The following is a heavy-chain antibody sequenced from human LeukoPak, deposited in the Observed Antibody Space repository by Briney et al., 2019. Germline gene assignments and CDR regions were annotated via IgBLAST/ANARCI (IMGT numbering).Heavy chain of an antibody. Sequence: GGSLRLSCAASGFTFSSFGLNWVRQAPGKGLEWISYISNSGTTVYYADSVRGRFTFSRDNAKNSLYLQMSSLRAEDTAVYYCARDLVSGAYTFDVWGQGTMVTVSS. V-gene: IGHV3-48*03. CDR3: ARDLVSGAYTFDV. D-gene: IGHD3-16*01. J-gene: IGHJ3*01. CDR2: ISNSGTTV. CDR1: GFTFSSFG.